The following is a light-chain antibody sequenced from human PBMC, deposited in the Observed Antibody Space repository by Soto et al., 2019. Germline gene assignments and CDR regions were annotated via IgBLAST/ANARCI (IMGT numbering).Light chain of an antibody. Sequence: AIQMTQSPSSLSASVGDRVTITCRASQGIRNDLGWYQQKPGKAPTVLIFAAASLQRGLPSRFRGSGSGTDFTLTISSLQPEDFATYYCLQDYNYPHTFGQGTKVEIK. CDR1: QGIRND. CDR2: AAA. CDR3: LQDYNYPHT. J-gene: IGKJ1*01. V-gene: IGKV1-6*01.